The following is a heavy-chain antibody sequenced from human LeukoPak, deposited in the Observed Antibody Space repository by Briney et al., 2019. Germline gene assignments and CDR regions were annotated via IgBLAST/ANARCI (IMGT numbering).Heavy chain of an antibody. J-gene: IGHJ4*02. CDR3: ARTYSGYEYYFDY. V-gene: IGHV3-30*02. Sequence: GGSLRLSCAASGFTFSSYGIHWVRQAPGKGREWVAFIRHDGSNKYYADSVKGRFTISRDNFKNTLNLQMNTLRPEDTAVYYCARTYSGYEYYFDYWGQGTLVTVSS. CDR1: GFTFSSYG. D-gene: IGHD5-12*01. CDR2: IRHDGSNK.